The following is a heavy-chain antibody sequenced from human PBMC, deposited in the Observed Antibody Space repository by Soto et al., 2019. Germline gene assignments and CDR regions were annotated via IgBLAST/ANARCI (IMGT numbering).Heavy chain of an antibody. D-gene: IGHD5-18*01. CDR2: ISYDGSLQ. Sequence: QAQLVESGGGVVQPGRSLRLSCAASGFAFSSYGMHWVRQAPGTGLEWVAVISYDGSLQHYADSVKGRFTISRDNSKNIVVLQMSILRAEDTAVYYFVSDRGYGYASVPYSWGQGTLVSVSS. J-gene: IGHJ4*02. CDR3: VSDRGYGYASVPYS. V-gene: IGHV3-30*03. CDR1: GFAFSSYG.